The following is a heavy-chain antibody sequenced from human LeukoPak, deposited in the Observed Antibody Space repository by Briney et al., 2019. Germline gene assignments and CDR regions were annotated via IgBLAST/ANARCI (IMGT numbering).Heavy chain of an antibody. D-gene: IGHD6-6*01. J-gene: IGHJ4*02. CDR3: ARGIAARRGGYFDY. CDR2: ISSSGSTI. Sequence: GGSLRLSCAASGFTFSSYEMNWVRQAPGKGLEWVSYISSSGSTIYYADSVKGRFTISRDNAKSSLYLQMNSLRAEDTAVYYCARGIAARRGGYFDYWGQGTLVTVSS. V-gene: IGHV3-48*03. CDR1: GFTFSSYE.